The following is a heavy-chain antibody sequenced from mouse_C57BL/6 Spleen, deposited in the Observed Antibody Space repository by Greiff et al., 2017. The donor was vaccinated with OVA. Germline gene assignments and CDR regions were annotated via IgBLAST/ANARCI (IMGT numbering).Heavy chain of an antibody. Sequence: VQLKQSGPELVKPGASVKISCKASGYSFTGYYMNWVKQSPEKSLEWIGEINPSTGGTTYNQKFKAKATLTVDKSSSTAYMQLKSLTSEDSAVYYCARTLTGFYFDYWGQGTTLTVSS. CDR1: GYSFTGYY. D-gene: IGHD4-1*01. J-gene: IGHJ2*01. CDR3: ARTLTGFYFDY. V-gene: IGHV1-42*01. CDR2: INPSTGGT.